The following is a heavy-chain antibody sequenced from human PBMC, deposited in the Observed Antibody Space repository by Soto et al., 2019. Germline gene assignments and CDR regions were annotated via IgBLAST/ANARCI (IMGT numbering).Heavy chain of an antibody. D-gene: IGHD3-22*01. Sequence: QVQLQESGPGPVKPSETLSLTCSVSGGSVSNASFYWTWIRQAPGTGLEYIGYTLYTGATNYNPPRSSRVTISLDTSKNHSSLKLNSMTAADTAVDYCVRVLDSSWYADLWGRGTLVTVSS. J-gene: IGHJ2*01. CDR1: GGSVSNASFY. CDR3: VRVLDSSWYADL. V-gene: IGHV4-61*03. CDR2: TLYTGAT.